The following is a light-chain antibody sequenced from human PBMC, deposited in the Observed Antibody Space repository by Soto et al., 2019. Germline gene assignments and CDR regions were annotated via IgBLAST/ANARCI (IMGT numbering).Light chain of an antibody. CDR1: HSVSSN. Sequence: EVVMTQSPATLSVSPGERATLSCRASHSVSSNLAWYQQRPGHAPRLLIHVASTRAAGIPARFSASGSGTEFTLSINSLQSEDFAVNYCQQYGNRPPWTVGQGTKVEIK. V-gene: IGKV3-15*01. CDR3: QQYGNRPPWT. CDR2: VAS. J-gene: IGKJ1*01.